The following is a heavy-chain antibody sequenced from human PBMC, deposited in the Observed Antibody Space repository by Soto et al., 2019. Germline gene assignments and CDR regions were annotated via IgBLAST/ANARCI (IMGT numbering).Heavy chain of an antibody. Sequence: GASVKVSCKSSGYAFTGYYIHWVRQAPGQGLEWMGWINPSGGSTSYAQKFQGRVTMTRDTSTSTVYMELSSLRSEDTAVYYCARGDYESAFDIWGQGTMVTVSS. CDR3: ARGDYESAFDI. V-gene: IGHV1-46*01. D-gene: IGHD4-17*01. CDR1: GYAFTGYY. CDR2: INPSGGST. J-gene: IGHJ3*02.